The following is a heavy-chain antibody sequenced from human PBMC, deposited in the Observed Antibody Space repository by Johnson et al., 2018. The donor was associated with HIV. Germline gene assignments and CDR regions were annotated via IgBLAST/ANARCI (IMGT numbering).Heavy chain of an antibody. V-gene: IGHV3-30*02. CDR1: AFTFCSYG. D-gene: IGHD3-16*01. Sequence: QVQLVESGGGVVQPGGSLRLSCAASAFTFCSYGMHWVRQAPGKGLEWVAFIRNDGCNKYYTDSVKGRFTISRDKSKNTLYLQMNSLRAEDTAVYWCAKDGALAFDIWGQGTMVTVSS. CDR3: AKDGALAFDI. CDR2: IRNDGCNK. J-gene: IGHJ3*02.